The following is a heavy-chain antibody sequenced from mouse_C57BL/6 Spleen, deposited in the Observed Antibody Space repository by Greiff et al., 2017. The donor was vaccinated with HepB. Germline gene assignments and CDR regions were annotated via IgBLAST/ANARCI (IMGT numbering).Heavy chain of an antibody. J-gene: IGHJ1*03. D-gene: IGHD1-1*01. CDR2: IRNKANNHAT. Sequence: EVMLVESGGGLVQPGGSMKLSCAASGFTFSDAWMDWVRQSPEKGLEWVAEIRNKANNHATYYAESVKGRFTISRDDSKSSVYLQMNSLRAEDTGIDYCTRSITTVVASDVWGTGTTVTVSS. CDR1: GFTFSDAW. V-gene: IGHV6-6*01. CDR3: TRSITTVVASDV.